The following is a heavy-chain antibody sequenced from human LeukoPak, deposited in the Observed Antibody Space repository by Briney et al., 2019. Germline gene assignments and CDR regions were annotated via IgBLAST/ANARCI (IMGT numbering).Heavy chain of an antibody. J-gene: IGHJ6*04. CDR3: ARDDCSSTSCYVYYYYYGMDV. CDR2: ISSSGSTI. CDR1: GFTFSSYE. Sequence: GSLRLSCAASGFTFSSYEMNWVRQAPGKGLEWVSYISSSGSTIYYADSVKGRFTISRDNAKNSLYLQMNSLRAEDTAVYYGARDDCSSTSCYVYYYYYGMDVWGKGTTVTVSS. V-gene: IGHV3-48*03. D-gene: IGHD2-2*01.